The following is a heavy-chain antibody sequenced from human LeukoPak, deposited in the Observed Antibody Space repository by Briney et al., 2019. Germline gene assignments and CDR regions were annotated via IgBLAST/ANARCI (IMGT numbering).Heavy chain of an antibody. Sequence: SETLSLTCTVSGGSISSSSYYWGWIRRPPGKGLEWIGSIYYSGSTYYNPSLKSRVTISVDTSKNQFSLKLSSVTAADTAVYYCARDGLYCTGGSCYSNWGQGTLVTVSS. D-gene: IGHD2-15*01. CDR3: ARDGLYCTGGSCYSN. J-gene: IGHJ1*01. CDR2: IYYSGST. V-gene: IGHV4-39*07. CDR1: GGSISSSSYY.